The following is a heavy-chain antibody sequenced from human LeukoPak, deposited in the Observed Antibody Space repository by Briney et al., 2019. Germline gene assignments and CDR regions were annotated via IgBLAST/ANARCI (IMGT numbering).Heavy chain of an antibody. V-gene: IGHV3-74*01. CDR1: GFTFSSYW. CDR2: INSDGSST. Sequence: PGGSLRLFCAAAGFTFSSYWMHWVRQPPGKGLVWVSRINSDGSSTSYADSVKGRLTISRDNAKNTLYLQMNSLRAEDTAVYYCARDGTYSSSSFDYWGQGTLVTVSS. CDR3: ARDGTYSSSSFDY. J-gene: IGHJ4*02. D-gene: IGHD6-6*01.